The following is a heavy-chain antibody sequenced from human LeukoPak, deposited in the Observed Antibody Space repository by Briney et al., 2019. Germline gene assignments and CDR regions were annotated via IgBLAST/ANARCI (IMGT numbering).Heavy chain of an antibody. D-gene: IGHD3-22*01. CDR1: GFTFSSYN. CDR3: ARDVAYYDSSGYLDY. Sequence: GGSLRLSCAASGFTFSSYNMNWVRQAPGKGLEWVSSISSSSSYIYYADSVKGRFTISRDNAKSSLYLQMNSLRAEDTAVYYCARDVAYYDSSGYLDYWGQGTLVTVSS. V-gene: IGHV3-21*01. J-gene: IGHJ4*02. CDR2: ISSSSSYI.